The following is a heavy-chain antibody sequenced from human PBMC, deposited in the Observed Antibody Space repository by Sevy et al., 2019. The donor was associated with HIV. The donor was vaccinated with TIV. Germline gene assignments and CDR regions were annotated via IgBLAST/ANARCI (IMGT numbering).Heavy chain of an antibody. CDR1: GFTFSTYS. J-gene: IGHJ4*02. Sequence: GGSLRLSCADSGFTFSTYSMNWVRQGPGKGLEWVSSISSSSNYIYYADSVKGRFTVSRDNAKNSLYLQMNSLRAEDTAVYYCARDGYSSSSVDFDYWGQGTLVTVSS. D-gene: IGHD6-13*01. V-gene: IGHV3-21*01. CDR2: ISSSSNYI. CDR3: ARDGYSSSSVDFDY.